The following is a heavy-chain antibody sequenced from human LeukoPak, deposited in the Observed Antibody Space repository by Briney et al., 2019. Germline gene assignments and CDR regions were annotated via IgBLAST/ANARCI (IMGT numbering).Heavy chain of an antibody. D-gene: IGHD1-26*01. J-gene: IGHJ4*02. CDR3: AKGVVGASSAAAAGYFET. Sequence: PGGSLRLSCAASGFTFTNYAMSWVRQAPGQGLEWVSVISGGGGNTYYADSVKGRFTISRDNPKNTLYLQLHSLRAEDTAVYYCAKGVVGASSAAAAGYFETWGQGALVTVSS. CDR2: ISGGGGNT. V-gene: IGHV3-23*01. CDR1: GFTFTNYA.